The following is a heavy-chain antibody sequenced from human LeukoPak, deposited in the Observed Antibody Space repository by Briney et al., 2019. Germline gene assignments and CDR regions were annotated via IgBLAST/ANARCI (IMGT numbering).Heavy chain of an antibody. CDR1: GFSLSGYW. D-gene: IGHD2-15*01. CDR3: ARDPRNVGLAP. V-gene: IGHV3-74*01. CDR2: NNGDGSTT. Sequence: GGSLRLSCVASGFSLSGYWMYWVRQAPGKGLMYISRNNGDGSTTNYADVVKGRFTMSRDNVRNTLYLQMNSLRVEDTAVYYCARDPRNVGLAPWGQGTLVTVSS. J-gene: IGHJ5*02.